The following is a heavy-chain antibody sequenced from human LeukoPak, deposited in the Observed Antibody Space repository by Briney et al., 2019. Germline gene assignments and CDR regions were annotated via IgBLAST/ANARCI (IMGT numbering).Heavy chain of an antibody. CDR1: GGSFSGYY. D-gene: IGHD3-9*01. J-gene: IGHJ4*02. Sequence: SETLSLTCAVYGGSFSGYYWSWIRQPPGKGLEWIGEINHSGSTNYNPSLKSRVTVSVDTSKNQFSLKVSSVTAADTAVYYCARSDILTGYPYYFDYWGQGTLVTVSS. CDR2: INHSGST. CDR3: ARSDILTGYPYYFDY. V-gene: IGHV4-34*01.